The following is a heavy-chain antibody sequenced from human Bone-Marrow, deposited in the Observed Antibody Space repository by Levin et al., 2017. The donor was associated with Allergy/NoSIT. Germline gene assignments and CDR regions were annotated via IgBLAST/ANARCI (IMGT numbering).Heavy chain of an antibody. CDR3: AGDYQTSGTYNS. CDR1: GDTFSSSS. V-gene: IGHV1-69*02. D-gene: IGHD3-10*01. Sequence: KISCKASGDTFSSSSFNWVRQAPGQGLEWMGRIIPDLEISNYAQKFQGRVTIAADKSTSTVYMELSSLRSEDTAVYYCAGDYQTSGTYNSWGQGTLVTVSS. CDR2: IIPDLEIS. J-gene: IGHJ4*02.